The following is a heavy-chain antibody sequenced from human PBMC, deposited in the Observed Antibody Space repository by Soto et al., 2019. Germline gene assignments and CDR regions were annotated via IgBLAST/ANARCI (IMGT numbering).Heavy chain of an antibody. J-gene: IGHJ4*02. CDR3: TGGGGWLTDY. CDR2: LHYSGTS. D-gene: IGHD2-15*01. CDR1: GGSLSGYY. V-gene: IGHV4-59*01. Sequence: QVQLHESGPRLVKPSETLSLTCTVSGGSLSGYYWSWIRQPPGKSLEWIGNLHYSGTSNHNPSLGSRVTMSLDTSSNQFSLKLSSVTAADTAFYYCTGGGGWLTDYWGQGTLVTVSS.